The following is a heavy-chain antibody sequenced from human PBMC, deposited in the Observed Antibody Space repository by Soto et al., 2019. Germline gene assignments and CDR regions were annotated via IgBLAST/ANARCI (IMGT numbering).Heavy chain of an antibody. Sequence: XETLCLTCAVYGGSFSSYDWSWIRQAPGKGLEWIGEVNHSGSTNYNPSLKSRVTISVDTSKNQFSLKLSCVTAADTAVYYCARSHLMVRVVITRKNWSDHWGQGTLVTVSS. D-gene: IGHD3-10*01. CDR3: ARSHLMVRVVITRKNWSDH. CDR1: GGSFSSYD. CDR2: VNHSGST. J-gene: IGHJ5*02. V-gene: IGHV4-34*01.